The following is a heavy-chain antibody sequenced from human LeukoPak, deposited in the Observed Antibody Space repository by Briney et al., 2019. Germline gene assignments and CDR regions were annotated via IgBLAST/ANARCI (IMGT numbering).Heavy chain of an antibody. Sequence: GGSLRLSCAASGFTFSSYEMNWVRQAPGKGLEWVSYISSSGSTIYYADSVKGRFTISRDNAKNSLYLQMNSLRAEDTAVYYCARDRRYCSGGSCFIYYMDVWGKGTTVTVSS. CDR3: ARDRRYCSGGSCFIYYMDV. V-gene: IGHV3-48*03. J-gene: IGHJ6*03. D-gene: IGHD2-15*01. CDR2: ISSSGSTI. CDR1: GFTFSSYE.